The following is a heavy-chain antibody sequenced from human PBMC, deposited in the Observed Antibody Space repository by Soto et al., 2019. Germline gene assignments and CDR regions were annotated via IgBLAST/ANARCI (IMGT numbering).Heavy chain of an antibody. Sequence: QITLKESGPTLVKPTQTLTLTCTFSGFSLSTSGVGVGWIRQPPGKALEWLALIYWDDNKRYSPSLKSRLTLTKDTSKNQVVLTMTNMDPVDTATYYCAHRDIVTTPRAFDYWGQGTLVTVSS. CDR2: IYWDDNK. D-gene: IGHD5-12*01. CDR1: GFSLSTSGVG. J-gene: IGHJ4*02. V-gene: IGHV2-5*02. CDR3: AHRDIVTTPRAFDY.